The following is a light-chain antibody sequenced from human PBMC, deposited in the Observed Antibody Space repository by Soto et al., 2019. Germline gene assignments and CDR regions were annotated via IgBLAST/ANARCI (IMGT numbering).Light chain of an antibody. Sequence: QSVLTQPPSASGSPGQSVTISCTGTSSDVGRYNRVSWYQHYPGKAPKLMIYEVNKRPSEVPDRFSGSKSGNTASLTVSGLQAEDEADYYCCSFTGTTIGVVGGGTKLTVL. CDR1: SSDVGRYNR. J-gene: IGLJ2*01. CDR2: EVN. V-gene: IGLV2-8*01. CDR3: CSFTGTTIGV.